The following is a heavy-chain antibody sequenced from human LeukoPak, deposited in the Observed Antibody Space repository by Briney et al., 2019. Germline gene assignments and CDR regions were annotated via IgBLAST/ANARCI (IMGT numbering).Heavy chain of an antibody. V-gene: IGHV1-18*01. CDR2: ISGSNGNT. J-gene: IGHJ4*02. Sequence: ASVKVSCKASGYSFTSYGITWVRQAPGQGPEWMGWISGSNGNTNYAQKHQGRVTMTTDTSTSTAYMELRSLRSDDTAVYYCARITIFGVVIDFDYWGQGTPVTVSS. CDR3: ARITIFGVVIDFDY. CDR1: GYSFTSYG. D-gene: IGHD3-3*01.